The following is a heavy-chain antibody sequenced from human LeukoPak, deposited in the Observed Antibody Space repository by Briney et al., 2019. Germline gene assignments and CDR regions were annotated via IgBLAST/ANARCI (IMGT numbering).Heavy chain of an antibody. CDR1: GFTITNYW. CDR3: ARADILGAYYYGSGSPDY. D-gene: IGHD3-10*01. Sequence: GGSLRLSCAASGFTITNYWMHWVRQAPGKGLVWVSRINSDGSITTYEGSVKGRFTTSRDNAKNMLYLQIDSLRAEDTAVYYCARADILGAYYYGSGSPDYWGQGTLVTVSS. CDR2: INSDGSIT. J-gene: IGHJ4*02. V-gene: IGHV3-74*03.